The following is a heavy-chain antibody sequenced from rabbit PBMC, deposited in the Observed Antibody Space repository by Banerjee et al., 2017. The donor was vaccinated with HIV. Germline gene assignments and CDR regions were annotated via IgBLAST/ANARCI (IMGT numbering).Heavy chain of an antibody. J-gene: IGHJ4*01. CDR3: ARDLAGVTGWNFNL. CDR1: GLDFSSSFW. D-gene: IGHD4-1*01. CDR2: IYAGGDGST. Sequence: QEQLVESGGGLVQPEGSLTLTCTASGLDFSSSFWICWVRQAPGKGLEWIGCIYAGGDGSTDYANWAKGRFTISRTSSTTVALQMTSLTAADTATYFCARDLAGVTGWNFNLWGPGTLVTVS. V-gene: IGHV1S45*01.